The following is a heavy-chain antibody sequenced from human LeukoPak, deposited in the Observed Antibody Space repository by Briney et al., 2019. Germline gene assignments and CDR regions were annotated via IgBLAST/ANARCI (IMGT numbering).Heavy chain of an antibody. J-gene: IGHJ4*02. CDR3: AKTTTGYSSGRFPGWPVDY. Sequence: GGSLRLSCVASGFMFSDYAMSWVRQAPGKGLEWVSGIFGSGGSTHYADSVKGRFTISRDNSKNTVYLQMNSLRAEDTAVYYCAKTTTGYSSGRFPGWPVDYWGQGTLVTVSS. CDR2: IFGSGGST. V-gene: IGHV3-23*01. CDR1: GFMFSDYA. D-gene: IGHD6-19*01.